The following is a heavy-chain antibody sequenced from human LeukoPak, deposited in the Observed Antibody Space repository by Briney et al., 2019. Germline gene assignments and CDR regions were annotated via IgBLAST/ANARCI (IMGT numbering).Heavy chain of an antibody. CDR3: ARDYCRSTSCVDY. J-gene: IGHJ4*02. CDR1: GFTFSTYA. D-gene: IGHD2-2*01. CDR2: ISYDGSNK. V-gene: IGHV3-30-3*01. Sequence: GGSLRLSCAASGFTFSTYAMHWVRQAPGKGLEWVAVISYDGSNKNYADSVKGRFTISRDNSKNTLYLQMNSLRAEDTAVYYCARDYCRSTSCVDYWGQGTLVAVSS.